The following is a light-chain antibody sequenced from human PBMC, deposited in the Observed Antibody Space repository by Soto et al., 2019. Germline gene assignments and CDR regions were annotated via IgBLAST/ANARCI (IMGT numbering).Light chain of an antibody. CDR3: QQYGGSYT. CDR2: GAF. J-gene: IGKJ2*01. Sequence: EIVLTQSPGTLSLSPGERVTLSCRASQSVSNNYLAWYQQKPGQAPRLLIYGAFSRATGIPDRFSGSGSGTDVTLTISRLEPEDFAVYYCQQYGGSYTFGQGTKLEIK. V-gene: IGKV3-20*01. CDR1: QSVSNNY.